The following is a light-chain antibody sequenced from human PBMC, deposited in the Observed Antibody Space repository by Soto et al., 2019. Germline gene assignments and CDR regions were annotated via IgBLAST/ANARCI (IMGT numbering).Light chain of an antibody. CDR2: DIS. V-gene: IGKV3D-15*01. CDR3: QQYNSWPLP. J-gene: IGKJ4*01. CDR1: QSVSSN. Sequence: ETGMTQSPATLSVSPGERATLSCRASQSVSSNLAWYRQKPGQPPRLLIYDISTRATGIPTRFSGSGSGTEFTLTISSLQSEDFAVYYCQQYNSWPLPFDGGTKVEIK.